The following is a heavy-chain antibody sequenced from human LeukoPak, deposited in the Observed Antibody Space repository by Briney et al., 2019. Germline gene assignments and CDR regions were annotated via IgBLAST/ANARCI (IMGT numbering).Heavy chain of an antibody. J-gene: IGHJ6*02. CDR2: INHSGST. V-gene: IGHV4-39*07. D-gene: IGHD3-22*01. CDR3: ARGPAAAGYDSSGYSPDGIYYGMDV. CDR1: GGSISSGDYY. Sequence: SETLSLTCTVSGGSISSGDYYWSWIRQPPGKGLEWIGEINHSGSTNYNPSLKSRVTISVDTSKNQFSLKLSSVTAADTAVYYCARGPAAAGYDSSGYSPDGIYYGMDVWGQGTTVTVSS.